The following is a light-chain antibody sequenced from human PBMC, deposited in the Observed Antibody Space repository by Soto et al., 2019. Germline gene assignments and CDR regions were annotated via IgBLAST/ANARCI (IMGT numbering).Light chain of an antibody. J-gene: IGLJ2*01. CDR3: CSYAGTGTLV. CDR1: SSDVVNFNL. Sequence: QSALTQPASVSGSPGQSISISCTGSSSDVVNFNLVSWYQGHPGKAPKLMIYEGSKRPSAVSNRFSGSKSGTTASLTISGLQDDDEADYFCCSYAGTGTLVFGGGTKVTVL. V-gene: IGLV2-23*01. CDR2: EGS.